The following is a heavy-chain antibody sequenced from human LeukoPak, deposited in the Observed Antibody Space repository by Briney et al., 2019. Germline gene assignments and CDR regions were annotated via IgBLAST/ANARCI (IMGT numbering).Heavy chain of an antibody. CDR1: GGSISSSNW. D-gene: IGHD3-22*01. J-gene: IGHJ4*02. CDR3: ARGLYYDSRGYQYY. Sequence: SETLSLTCAVSGGSISSSNWWSRARPPPGKGLEWIGEIYHSWSTNYNPSLTSRVTISVDKSKNQFSLKLSSVTAADTAVYYCARGLYYDSRGYQYYWGQGTLVTVSS. CDR2: IYHSWST. V-gene: IGHV4-4*02.